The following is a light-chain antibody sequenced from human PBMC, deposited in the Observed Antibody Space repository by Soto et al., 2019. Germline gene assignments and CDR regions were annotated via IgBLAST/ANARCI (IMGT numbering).Light chain of an antibody. CDR2: GVS. J-gene: IGKJ5*01. V-gene: IGKV1-39*01. CDR1: ESIKSY. CDR3: QQSNTGPNT. Sequence: DTQMTQSPSSLSASVGDRVTISCRASESIKSYLNWYQQKPGKAPKLLIYGVSNLQSGVPSRFSGSVSGTDVTLTISSLQPEDFATYYCQQSNTGPNTFGQGTRLEIK.